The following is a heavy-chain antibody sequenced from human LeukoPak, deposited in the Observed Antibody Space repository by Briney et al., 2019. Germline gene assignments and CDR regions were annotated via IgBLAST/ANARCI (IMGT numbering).Heavy chain of an antibody. J-gene: IGHJ4*02. Sequence: SVKVSGKASGGTFSSYAISWVRQAPGQGLEWMGRIIPILGIANYAQKFQGRVTITADKSASTAYMELSSLRSEDTAVYYCAREFSSWYYFDYWGQGTLVTVSS. CDR3: AREFSSWYYFDY. D-gene: IGHD6-13*01. CDR1: GGTFSSYA. CDR2: IIPILGIA. V-gene: IGHV1-69*04.